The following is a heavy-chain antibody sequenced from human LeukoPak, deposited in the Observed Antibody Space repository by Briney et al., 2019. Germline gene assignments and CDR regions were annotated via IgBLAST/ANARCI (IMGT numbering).Heavy chain of an antibody. CDR3: ASGLMSIRFDY. CDR2: IIPILGIA. V-gene: IGHV1-69*04. D-gene: IGHD3-3*02. J-gene: IGHJ4*02. CDR1: GGTFSSYA. Sequence: ASVKVSCKASGGTFSSYAISWVRQAPGQGLERMGRIIPILGIANYAQKFQGRVTITADKSTSTAYMELSSLRSEDTAVYYCASGLMSIRFDYWGQGTLVTVSS.